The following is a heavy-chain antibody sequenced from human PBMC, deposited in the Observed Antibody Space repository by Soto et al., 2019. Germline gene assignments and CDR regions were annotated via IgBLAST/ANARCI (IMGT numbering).Heavy chain of an antibody. CDR2: ISAYNGNT. J-gene: IGHJ4*02. CDR3: ARVGGMLPYYDSSGYYSSLFDY. V-gene: IGHV1-18*01. CDR1: GYTFTSYG. D-gene: IGHD3-22*01. Sequence: QVQLVQSGAEVKKPGASVKVSCKASGYTFTSYGISWVRQAPGQGLEWMGWISAYNGNTNYAQKLQGRVTMTTDTSTGTAYMELRSLRSDDTAVYYCARVGGMLPYYDSSGYYSSLFDYWGQGTLVTVSS.